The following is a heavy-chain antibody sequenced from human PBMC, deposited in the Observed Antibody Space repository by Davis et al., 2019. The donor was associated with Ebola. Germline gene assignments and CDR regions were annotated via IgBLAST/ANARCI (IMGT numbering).Heavy chain of an antibody. CDR1: GFTVSGKS. Sequence: GESLKISCVASGFTVSGKSMSWVRQAPGRGLEWVAVINTGGSTSYADFVKGRFTISRDNSENILYLQMNSLRADDTAVYYCARGALRRDGYNFDYWGQGTLVTVSS. CDR2: INTGGST. J-gene: IGHJ4*02. CDR3: ARGALRRDGYNFDY. D-gene: IGHD5-24*01. V-gene: IGHV3-53*05.